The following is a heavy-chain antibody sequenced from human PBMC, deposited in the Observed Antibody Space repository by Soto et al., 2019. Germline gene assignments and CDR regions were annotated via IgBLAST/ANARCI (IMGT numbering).Heavy chain of an antibody. Sequence: ETLSLTCTVSGGSISSYSWSWIRQPPGKGLEWIGHINYSGSTNYNPSLKSRVTISVDMSKNQFSLKLSSVTAADTAIYYCARDLGYSSSSLGWFDPWGQGTLVTVSS. CDR1: GGSISSYS. CDR3: ARDLGYSSSSLGWFDP. V-gene: IGHV4-59*01. D-gene: IGHD6-6*01. CDR2: INYSGST. J-gene: IGHJ5*02.